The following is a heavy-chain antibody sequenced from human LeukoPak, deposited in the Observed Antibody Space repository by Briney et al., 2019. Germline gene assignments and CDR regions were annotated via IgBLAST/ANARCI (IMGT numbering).Heavy chain of an antibody. CDR2: ISAYNGNT. D-gene: IGHD4-11*01. CDR3: ARGVDYSNHLDY. J-gene: IGHJ4*02. CDR1: GYTFPSYG. Sequence: GASVKVSCKASGYTFPSYGIRGLRPAPGQGLAWMGWISAYNGNTNYAQKLQGRDTMTTDTSTSTAYMELRSLRSDDTAVYYCARGVDYSNHLDYWGQGTLVTVSS. V-gene: IGHV1-18*01.